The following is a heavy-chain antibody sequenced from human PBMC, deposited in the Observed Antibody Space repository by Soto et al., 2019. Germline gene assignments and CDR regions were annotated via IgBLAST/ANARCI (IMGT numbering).Heavy chain of an antibody. CDR3: MRHLSPFNGGVWYDAFYI. CDR2: IKQDGSKK. V-gene: IGHV3-7*01. CDR1: GFTLSNYW. D-gene: IGHD6-19*01. Sequence: EVQVVESGGGWVQPGGSLRLSCAASGFTLSNYWMTWVRQAPGKGLEWVANIKQDGSKKNYMDSVEGRFTISRDNAENSLYLQLNSLRVEDTAVYYCMRHLSPFNGGVWYDAFYIWGQGTMVTVSS. J-gene: IGHJ3*02.